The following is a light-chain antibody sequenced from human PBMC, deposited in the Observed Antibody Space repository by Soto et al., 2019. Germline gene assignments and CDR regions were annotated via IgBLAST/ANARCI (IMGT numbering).Light chain of an antibody. CDR2: DVS. CDR1: SSDVGGYNY. V-gene: IGLV2-14*01. CDR3: SSYTSSSTLAV. Sequence: QSVLPQPASVSGSPGQSITISCTGTSSDVGGYNYVSWYQQHPGKAPKLMIYDVSNRPSGVSNRFSGSKSGNTASLTISVLQAEDEADYYCSSYTSSSTLAVFGGGTKLTVL. J-gene: IGLJ2*01.